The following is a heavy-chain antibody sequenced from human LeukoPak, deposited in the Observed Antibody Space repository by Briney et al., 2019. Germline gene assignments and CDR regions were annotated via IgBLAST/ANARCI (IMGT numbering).Heavy chain of an antibody. Sequence: PGGSLRLSCAASGFTFHNYAMHWVRQAPGKGLEWVSLIKGNGDTTYNADSVKGRFTISRDNSKNSLYLQINSLRTEDTALYYCAKDIGSGWSSDYWGQGTLVTVSS. CDR1: GFTFHNYA. CDR2: IKGNGDTT. V-gene: IGHV3-43*02. J-gene: IGHJ4*02. CDR3: AKDIGSGWSSDY. D-gene: IGHD6-19*01.